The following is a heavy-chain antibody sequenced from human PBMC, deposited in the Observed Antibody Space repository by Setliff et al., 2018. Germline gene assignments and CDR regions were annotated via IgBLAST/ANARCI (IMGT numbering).Heavy chain of an antibody. CDR1: GGSISSGSDY. V-gene: IGHV4-39*01. CDR3: ARHVKVATEYFDC. Sequence: SETLSLTCTVSGGSISSGSDYWSWIRQPPGKGLEWLGTVYHSGGTYYNPSLKSRVTMSVDTSKNLFSLKLNSVTAADTALYYCARHVKVATEYFDCWGQGTLVTVSS. CDR2: VYHSGGT. D-gene: IGHD5-12*01. J-gene: IGHJ4*02.